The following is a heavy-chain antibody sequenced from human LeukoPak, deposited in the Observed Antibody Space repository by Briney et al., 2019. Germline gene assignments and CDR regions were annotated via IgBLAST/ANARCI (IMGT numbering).Heavy chain of an antibody. CDR3: AREDAGGTYSFDY. V-gene: IGHV3-66*01. CDR1: GFTVSSNF. D-gene: IGHD1-26*01. CDR2: IYTSGIT. Sequence: GGSLRLSCAVSGFTVSSNFMSWVRQAPGKGPEWVSVIYTSGITYYADSVRGRFTISRDNSKNILYLQMDSLTAEDTAAYYCAREDAGGTYSFDYWGQGTLVTVSS. J-gene: IGHJ4*02.